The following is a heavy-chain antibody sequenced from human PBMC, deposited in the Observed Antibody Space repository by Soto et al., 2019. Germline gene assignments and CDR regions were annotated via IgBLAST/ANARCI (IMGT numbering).Heavy chain of an antibody. D-gene: IGHD3-9*01. J-gene: IGHJ6*02. Sequence: ASVKVSCKASGYTFTSYGISWVRQAPGQGLEWMGWISAYNGNTNYAQKLQGRVTMTTDTSTSTAYMELRSLRSDDTAVYYCARGRYCDCLLPASYYYGMDVWGQGTTVTVSS. CDR2: ISAYNGNT. V-gene: IGHV1-18*04. CDR1: GYTFTSYG. CDR3: ARGRYCDCLLPASYYYGMDV.